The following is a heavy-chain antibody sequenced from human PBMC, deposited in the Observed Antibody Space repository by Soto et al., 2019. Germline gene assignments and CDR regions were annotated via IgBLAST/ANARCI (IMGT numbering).Heavy chain of an antibody. Sequence: PGGSLRLSCAASGFTFSSYAMSWVRQAPGKGLEWVSAISGSGGSTYYADSVKGRFTISRDNSKNTLYLQMNSLRAEDTAVYYCAKASSFEVAGKNGHFQRWGQATLVTVSS. CDR2: ISGSGGST. D-gene: IGHD6-19*01. J-gene: IGHJ1*01. CDR3: AKASSFEVAGKNGHFQR. V-gene: IGHV3-23*01. CDR1: GFTFSSYA.